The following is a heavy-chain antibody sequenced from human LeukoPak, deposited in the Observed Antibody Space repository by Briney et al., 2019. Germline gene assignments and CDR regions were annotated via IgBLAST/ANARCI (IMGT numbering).Heavy chain of an antibody. V-gene: IGHV1-18*01. D-gene: IGHD2-2*01. CDR2: ISVYNGNT. CDR1: GYTFTSYG. J-gene: IGHJ4*02. Sequence: ASVKVSCKASGYTFTSYGISWVRQAPGQELEWMGWISVYNGNTYYAQKLLGRVTMTTDTSTSTAYMELRSLRSDDTAVYYCARAGHVRYQPLAFDYWGQGTLVTVSS. CDR3: ARAGHVRYQPLAFDY.